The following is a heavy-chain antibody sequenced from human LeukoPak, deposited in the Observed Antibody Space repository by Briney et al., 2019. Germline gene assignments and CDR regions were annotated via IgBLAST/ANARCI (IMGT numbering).Heavy chain of an antibody. CDR2: ISGYNGNT. Sequence: ASVKVSCKSSGYTSTSYGISWVRQAPGQGLEWMGWISGYNGNTKYGQKFQGRVTMTTDTSTSTAYMELRSLTSDDTAVYYCARGRGVVVAAATQYWFDPWGQGTLVTVSS. D-gene: IGHD2-15*01. CDR3: ARGRGVVVAAATQYWFDP. V-gene: IGHV1-18*01. CDR1: GYTSTSYG. J-gene: IGHJ5*02.